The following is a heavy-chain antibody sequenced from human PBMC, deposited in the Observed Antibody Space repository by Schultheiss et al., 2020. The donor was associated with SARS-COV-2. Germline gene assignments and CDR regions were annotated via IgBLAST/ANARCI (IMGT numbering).Heavy chain of an antibody. V-gene: IGHV3-66*03. Sequence: GGSLRLSCAASGFTVSSNYMSWVRQAPGKGLEWVSVIYSCGSTYYADSVKGRFTISRDNSKNTLFLQMNTLRAEDAAVYHCARAVGGSYLYGMDVWGQGTTVTVSS. CDR3: ARAVGGSYLYGMDV. CDR1: GFTVSSNY. D-gene: IGHD1-26*01. J-gene: IGHJ6*02. CDR2: IYSCGST.